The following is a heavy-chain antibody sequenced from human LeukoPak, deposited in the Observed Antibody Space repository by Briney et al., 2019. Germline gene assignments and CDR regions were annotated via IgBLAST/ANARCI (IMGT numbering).Heavy chain of an antibody. CDR1: GLHFSNFW. V-gene: IGHV3-7*01. J-gene: IGHJ3*02. CDR3: AVSRLRAAYDI. Sequence: GGSLRLSCAVSGLHFSNFWMAWVRQAPGKGLEWVANVNQDGSKKYYVDSVKGRFTISRDNAESSLYLQMNSLRVEDTAVYPCAVSRLRAAYDIWGQGTVVSVSS. CDR2: VNQDGSKK. D-gene: IGHD4-17*01.